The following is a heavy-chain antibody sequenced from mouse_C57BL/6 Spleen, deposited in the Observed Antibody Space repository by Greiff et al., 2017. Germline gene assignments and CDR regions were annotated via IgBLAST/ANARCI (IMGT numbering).Heavy chain of an antibody. CDR3: ARQVSYAMDY. J-gene: IGHJ4*01. D-gene: IGHD6-2*01. CDR1: GYTFTSYW. Sequence: QVQLQQPGAELVMPGASVKLSCKASGYTFTSYWMHWVKQRPGQSLEWIGEIDPSDSYTNYNQKFKGKSTLTVDKSSSTAYMELCSLTSKDAAVYYCARQVSYAMDYWGQGTTVTVSS. CDR2: IDPSDSYT. V-gene: IGHV1-69*01.